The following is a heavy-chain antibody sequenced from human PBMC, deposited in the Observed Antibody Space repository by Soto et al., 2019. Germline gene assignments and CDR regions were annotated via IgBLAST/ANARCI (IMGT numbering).Heavy chain of an antibody. CDR2: LSGSGYQT. CDR3: AKDRLTVFGVVVTFED. D-gene: IGHD3-3*01. Sequence: EVQLLESGGGLVQPGGSLRLSCATDGFTFDSYAMHWVRQAPGKGLEWVSSLSGSGYQTYYADSVKGRLTISRDRSKNKVYLQMNSLRAEDTAVYFCAKDRLTVFGVVVTFEDWGRGTLVTVAS. J-gene: IGHJ4*02. V-gene: IGHV3-23*01. CDR1: GFTFDSYA.